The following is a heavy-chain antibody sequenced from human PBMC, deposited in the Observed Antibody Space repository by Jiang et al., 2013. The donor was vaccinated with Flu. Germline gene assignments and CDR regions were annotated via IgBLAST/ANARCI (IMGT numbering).Heavy chain of an antibody. Sequence: VQLVESGAEVKKPGESLKISCQGSGYSFSSLWIGWVRQMPGKGLEWMGIIYPDDSDTRYSPSFQGQVTISADKSISTAYLQWSSLKASDTAMYYCARHGKYFSGSHSFDYWGQGTLVTVSS. CDR3: ARHGKYFSGSHSFDY. D-gene: IGHD6-19*01. V-gene: IGHV5-51*01. CDR2: IYPDDSDT. CDR1: GYSFSSLW. J-gene: IGHJ4*02.